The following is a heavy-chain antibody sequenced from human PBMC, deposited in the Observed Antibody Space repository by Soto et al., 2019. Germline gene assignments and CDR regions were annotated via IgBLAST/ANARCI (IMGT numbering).Heavy chain of an antibody. V-gene: IGHV1-8*01. D-gene: IGHD4-17*01. Sequence: QVQLVQSGAEVKKPGASVKVSCKASGNTFTSYDINWVRQATGQGLEYLGWMNPNSGNTAYVQKFQGRVTMTWDTSXPTAYMELSSLRSEDTAVYFCARGVKYGAYSGWFDPWGQGTLVTVSS. CDR3: ARGVKYGAYSGWFDP. CDR1: GNTFTSYD. J-gene: IGHJ5*02. CDR2: MNPNSGNT.